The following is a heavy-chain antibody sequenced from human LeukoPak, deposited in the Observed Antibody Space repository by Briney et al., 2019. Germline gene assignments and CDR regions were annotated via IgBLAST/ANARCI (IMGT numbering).Heavy chain of an antibody. D-gene: IGHD4-23*01. CDR3: VRDLALGGYSSFEY. CDR1: GFTFSSYFW. J-gene: IGHJ4*02. V-gene: IGHV3-74*01. Sequence: GGSLRLSCAASGFTFSSYFWMHWVRQAPGKGLVWVSRIKSDASSSTYADSVKGRFTISSDNAKNSLYLQMNTLRAEDTAVYYCVRDLALGGYSSFEYWGQGTLVTVSS. CDR2: IKSDASSS.